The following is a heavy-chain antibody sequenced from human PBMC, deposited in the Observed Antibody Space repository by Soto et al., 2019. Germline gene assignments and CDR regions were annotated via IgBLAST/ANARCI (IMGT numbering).Heavy chain of an antibody. CDR3: ARGEGWIAAAFDY. V-gene: IGHV4-61*01. J-gene: IGHJ4*02. CDR1: GGSVRSGSYY. D-gene: IGHD6-13*01. CDR2: IYYSGST. Sequence: PSGTLPLTCTVSGGSVRSGSYYWSWIRQPPGKGLEWIGYIYYSGSTNYNPSLKSRVTISVDTSKNQFSLKLSSVTAADTAVYYCARGEGWIAAAFDYWGQGTLVTVSS.